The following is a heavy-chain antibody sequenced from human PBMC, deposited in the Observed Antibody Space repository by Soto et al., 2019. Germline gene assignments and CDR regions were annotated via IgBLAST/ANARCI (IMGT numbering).Heavy chain of an antibody. CDR2: ISGSGGST. CDR3: AKQPLATTGSRWFDP. D-gene: IGHD1-1*01. Sequence: EVQLLESGGGLVQPGGPLRLSCAASVITLSSYAMSWVRQAPGKGLEWVSAISGSGGSTYYADSVKGRFTISRDNSKNTLNLQMNSLRAEDTAVYYCAKQPLATTGSRWFDPWGQGTLVTVSS. V-gene: IGHV3-23*01. CDR1: VITLSSYA. J-gene: IGHJ5*02.